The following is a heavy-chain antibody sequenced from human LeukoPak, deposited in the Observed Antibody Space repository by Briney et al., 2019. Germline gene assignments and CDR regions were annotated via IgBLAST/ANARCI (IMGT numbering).Heavy chain of an antibody. CDR3: ARSGSGYDY. D-gene: IGHD3-10*01. Sequence: GGSLRLSCAASGFTFSSYSMSWVRQAPGKGLECVAYIKQDVNERYYVDSVKGRFTISRDNTKSSLYLQMNSLRVEDTALYYCARSGSGYDYWGQGALVTVSS. CDR1: GFTFSSYS. CDR2: IKQDVNER. J-gene: IGHJ4*02. V-gene: IGHV3-7*01.